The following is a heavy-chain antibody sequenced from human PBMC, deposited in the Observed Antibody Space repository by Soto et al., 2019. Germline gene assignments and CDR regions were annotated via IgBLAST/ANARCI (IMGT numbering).Heavy chain of an antibody. J-gene: IGHJ5*02. CDR2: IWYDGSNK. Sequence: QVQLVESGGGVVQPGRSLRLSCAASGFTFSSYGMHWVRQAPGKGLEWVAVIWYDGSNKYYADSVKGRFTISRDNSKNTLYLQMNSLRAEDTAVYYCARDVSWFDPWGQGTLVTVSS. V-gene: IGHV3-33*01. CDR1: GFTFSSYG. CDR3: ARDVSWFDP.